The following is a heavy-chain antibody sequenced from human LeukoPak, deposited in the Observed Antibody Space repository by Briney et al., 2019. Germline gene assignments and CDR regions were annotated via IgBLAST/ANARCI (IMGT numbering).Heavy chain of an antibody. CDR1: GGSISSSSYY. Sequence: SETLSLTCTVSGGSISSSSYYWGWIRQPPGKGLEWIGSIYYSGSTYYNPSLKSRVTISVDTSKNQFSLKLSSVTAADTAVYYCAREEGYCTNGVCYTSGNWFDPWGQGTLVTVSS. CDR2: IYYSGST. V-gene: IGHV4-39*07. D-gene: IGHD2-8*01. CDR3: AREEGYCTNGVCYTSGNWFDP. J-gene: IGHJ5*02.